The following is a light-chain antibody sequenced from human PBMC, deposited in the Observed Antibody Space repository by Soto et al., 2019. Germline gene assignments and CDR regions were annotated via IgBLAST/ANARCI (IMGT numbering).Light chain of an antibody. CDR2: SVT. CDR1: ISDVGGYNY. Sequence: QSAMTHPASVSWSPGHSITISFTGTISDVGGYNYVSWYQQHPGKATKLIIYSVTDLPSGVYSRFSGSKSRNTESLTISGLQAEDEADYYCSAYAGSKVFGTGTKVTVL. V-gene: IGLV2-14*01. CDR3: SAYAGSKV. J-gene: IGLJ1*01.